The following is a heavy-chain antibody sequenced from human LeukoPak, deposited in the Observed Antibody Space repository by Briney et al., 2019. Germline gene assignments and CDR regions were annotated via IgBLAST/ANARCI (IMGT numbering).Heavy chain of an antibody. Sequence: GESLKISCKASGDSFTSNWITWVLQMPGKGLEWMGRIDPSDSYTNYSPSFQGHVTISVDKSISTAYLQWSSLKASDIAIYYCVSGSSSSWYDYWGQGTLVTVSS. V-gene: IGHV5-10-1*01. CDR3: VSGSSSSWYDY. D-gene: IGHD6-13*01. CDR2: IDPSDSYT. CDR1: GDSFTSNW. J-gene: IGHJ4*02.